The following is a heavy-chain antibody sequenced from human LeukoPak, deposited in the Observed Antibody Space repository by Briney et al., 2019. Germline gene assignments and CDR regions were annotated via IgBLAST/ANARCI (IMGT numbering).Heavy chain of an antibody. D-gene: IGHD3-10*01. CDR1: GFTFTKYW. CDR3: ARGYYVSGNKYYFDY. Sequence: GDSLRLSCAASGFTFTKYWMTWVRQAPGKGLEWVGNIKQDGSDKNYMDSVKGRFTISRDNAKNSLYLQMNSLRAEDTAVYYCARGYYVSGNKYYFDYWGQGTLVPVSS. V-gene: IGHV3-7*01. CDR2: IKQDGSDK. J-gene: IGHJ4*02.